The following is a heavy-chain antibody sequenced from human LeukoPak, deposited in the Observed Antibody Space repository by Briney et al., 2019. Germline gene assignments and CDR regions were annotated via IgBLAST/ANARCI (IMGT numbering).Heavy chain of an antibody. Sequence: GGSLRLSCTASGFTFNNYPMTWVRQAPGKGLEWVSSFSDSGGSTHYADSVKGRFIISRDNAKNSLYLQMNSLRAEDMALYYCAKGYSSGWYGNWFDPWGQGTLVTVSS. V-gene: IGHV3-23*01. CDR3: AKGYSSGWYGNWFDP. D-gene: IGHD6-19*01. J-gene: IGHJ5*02. CDR2: FSDSGGST. CDR1: GFTFNNYP.